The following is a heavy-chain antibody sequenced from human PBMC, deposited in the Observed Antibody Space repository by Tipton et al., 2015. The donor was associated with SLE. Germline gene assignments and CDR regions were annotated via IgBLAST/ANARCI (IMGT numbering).Heavy chain of an antibody. J-gene: IGHJ4*02. V-gene: IGHV3-21*01. CDR3: ARDRLRKGYYDSSGYFDY. CDR1: GFTFSTYG. CDR2: ISRNSEFK. D-gene: IGHD3-22*01. Sequence: SLRLSCATSGFTFSTYGMHWVRLAPGKGLEWISAISRNSEFKYYSGSAKGRFTISRDNAKNSLYLQMNSLRAEDTAVYYCARDRLRKGYYDSSGYFDYWGQGTLVTVSS.